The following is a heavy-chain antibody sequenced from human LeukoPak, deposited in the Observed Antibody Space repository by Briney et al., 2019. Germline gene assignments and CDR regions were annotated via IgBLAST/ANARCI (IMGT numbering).Heavy chain of an antibody. CDR3: AKTPTGYSSRRYPAWPIDY. Sequence: QPGGSLRLSCAASGFTFGSYAMYLVRQAPGEGLEWGSGIFGSGGSAHSADTVKGRFTISRDKSKNTVYLQMDSLRAEDTAIYYCAKTPTGYSSRRYPAWPIDYWGQGALVTVSS. J-gene: IGHJ4*02. CDR1: GFTFGSYA. CDR2: IFGSGGSA. D-gene: IGHD2-15*01. V-gene: IGHV3-23*01.